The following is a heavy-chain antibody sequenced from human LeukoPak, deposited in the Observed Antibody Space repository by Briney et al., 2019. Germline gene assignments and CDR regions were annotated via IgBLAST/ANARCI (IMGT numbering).Heavy chain of an antibody. Sequence: GGSLRLSCAASGFTFSSYAMHWVRQAPGKGLEYVSANSSNGGSTYYANSVKGRFTISRDNSKNALYLQMGSLRAEDMAVYYCARSWPYYYYYYMDVWGKGTTVTVSS. CDR2: NSSNGGST. V-gene: IGHV3-64*01. CDR1: GFTFSSYA. CDR3: ARSWPYYYYYYMDV. J-gene: IGHJ6*03.